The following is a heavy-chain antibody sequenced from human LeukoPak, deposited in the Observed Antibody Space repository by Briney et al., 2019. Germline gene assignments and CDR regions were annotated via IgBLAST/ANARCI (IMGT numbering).Heavy chain of an antibody. Sequence: GGSLRLSCAASGFTFSSYWMSWVRQAPGKGLEWVANIKQDGSEKYYVDSVKVRFTISRDNAKNSLYLQMNSLRAEDTAVYYCARASSRPYSSSWYSDYWGQGTLVTVSS. J-gene: IGHJ4*02. D-gene: IGHD6-13*01. V-gene: IGHV3-7*01. CDR2: IKQDGSEK. CDR1: GFTFSSYW. CDR3: ARASSRPYSSSWYSDY.